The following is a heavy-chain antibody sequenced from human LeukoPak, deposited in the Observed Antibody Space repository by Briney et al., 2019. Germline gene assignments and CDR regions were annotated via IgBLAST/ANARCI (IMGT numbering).Heavy chain of an antibody. CDR2: IYSGGST. J-gene: IGHJ4*02. D-gene: IGHD3-10*01. Sequence: GGSLRLSCAASGFTVSSTYMSWVRQAPGKGLEWVSVIYSGGSTYYADSVKGRFTISRDNSKNTLYLQMNSLRAEDTAVYYCARVIEGSFDYWGQGTLVTVSS. CDR1: GFTVSSTY. V-gene: IGHV3-66*01. CDR3: ARVIEGSFDY.